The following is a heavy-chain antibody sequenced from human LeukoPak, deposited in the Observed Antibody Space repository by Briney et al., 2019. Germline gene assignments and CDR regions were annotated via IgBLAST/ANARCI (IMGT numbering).Heavy chain of an antibody. V-gene: IGHV1-69*01. CDR2: IIPIFGTA. J-gene: IGHJ4*02. D-gene: IGHD4-23*01. CDR3: ARDYGGNSGFDY. Sequence: GASVKVSCKASGGTFSSYATSWVRQAPGQGLEWMGGIIPIFGTANYAQKFQGRVTITADESTSTAYMELSSLRSEDTAVYYCARDYGGNSGFDYWGQGTLVTVSS. CDR1: GGTFSSYA.